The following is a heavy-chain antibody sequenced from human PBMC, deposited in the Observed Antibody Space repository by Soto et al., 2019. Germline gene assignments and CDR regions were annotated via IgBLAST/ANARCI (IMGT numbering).Heavy chain of an antibody. CDR3: AKDLPLWSGYSFSENH. CDR2: VSGSGASV. V-gene: IGHV3-23*01. D-gene: IGHD3-3*01. CDR1: GFIFSSHA. J-gene: IGHJ5*02. Sequence: EVQLLESGGGFVKPGGSLRLSCEGSGFIFSSHAMSWVRHAPGKGLEWVSSVSGSGASVHLPDFLKGRFSSSRDNSKNTVYLELNNLRVDDTAVYYCAKDLPLWSGYSFSENHWGQGTLVTVSS.